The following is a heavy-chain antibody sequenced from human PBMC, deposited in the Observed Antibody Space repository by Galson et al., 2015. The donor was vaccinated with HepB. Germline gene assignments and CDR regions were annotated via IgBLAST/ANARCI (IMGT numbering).Heavy chain of an antibody. Sequence: SLRLSCAASGFAFSTYAMSWVRQAPGKGLEWVSGINNFKDGGGAYHADSAKSRFTVSRDDSRNTLYLQINSLTAEDTAVYYCTTDLRRGPEYWGQGTLVTVSS. J-gene: IGHJ4*02. CDR1: GFAFSTYA. CDR2: INNFKDGGGA. D-gene: IGHD1-14*01. CDR3: TTDLRRGPEY. V-gene: IGHV3-23*01.